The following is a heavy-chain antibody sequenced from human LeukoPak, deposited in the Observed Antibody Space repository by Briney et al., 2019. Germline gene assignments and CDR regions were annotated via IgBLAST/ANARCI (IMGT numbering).Heavy chain of an antibody. CDR3: ARDAILRYFDWLLYYYMDV. D-gene: IGHD3-9*01. CDR2: ISYDGSNK. J-gene: IGHJ6*03. V-gene: IGHV3-30-3*01. CDR1: GFTFSSYA. Sequence: GGSLRLSCAASGFTFSSYAMHWVRQAPGKGLEWVAVISYDGSNKYYADSVKGRFTISRDNSKNTLYLQMNSLRAEDTAVYYCARDAILRYFDWLLYYYMDVWGKGTTVTVSS.